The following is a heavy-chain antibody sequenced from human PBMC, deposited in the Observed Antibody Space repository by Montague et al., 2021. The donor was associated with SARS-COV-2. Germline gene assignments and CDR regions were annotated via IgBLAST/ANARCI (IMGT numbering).Heavy chain of an antibody. CDR1: GFTFSSHP. V-gene: IGHV3-23*01. J-gene: IGHJ4*02. D-gene: IGHD4-17*01. CDR2: ISGSGGSK. Sequence: SLRLSCAASGFTFSSHPMRWVRQAPGKGLEWVSVISGSGGSKYYVDSVKGRFTISRDNSKNTLYLQMNSLRAEDTAVYYCAEGGQVHVYGDHFDYWGQGTLVTVSS. CDR3: AEGGQVHVYGDHFDY.